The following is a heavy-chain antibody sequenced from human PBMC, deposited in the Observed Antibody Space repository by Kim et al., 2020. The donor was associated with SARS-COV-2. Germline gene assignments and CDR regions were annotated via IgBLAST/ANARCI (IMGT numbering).Heavy chain of an antibody. J-gene: IGHJ6*02. Sequence: EYAVSMKRRVNINPDTSKNKFCLQLNSVTPEDTAVYYCARMVSGRYGLEVWGQGITVTVSS. CDR3: ARMVSGRYGLEV. D-gene: IGHD3-10*01. V-gene: IGHV6-1*01.